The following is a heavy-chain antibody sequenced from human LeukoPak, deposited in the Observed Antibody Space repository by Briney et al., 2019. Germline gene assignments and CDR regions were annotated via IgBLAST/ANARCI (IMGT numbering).Heavy chain of an antibody. CDR2: IPGSSSPK. CDR1: GFTFGSYT. Sequence: GGSLRLSCAASGFTFGSYTMSWVRQAPGKGLEWVSSIPGSSSPKYYADSVKGRFTSSRDNSKNTLYLHLTSLRVEDTAVYYCVKNVGYCSSSSCSCLYFDSWGQGSLVTVSP. D-gene: IGHD2-15*01. V-gene: IGHV3-23*01. CDR3: VKNVGYCSSSSCSCLYFDS. J-gene: IGHJ4*02.